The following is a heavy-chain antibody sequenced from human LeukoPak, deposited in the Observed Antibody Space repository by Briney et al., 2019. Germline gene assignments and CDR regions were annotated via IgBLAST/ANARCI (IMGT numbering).Heavy chain of an antibody. D-gene: IGHD5-24*01. Sequence: VASVKVSCKASGGTFSSYAISWVRQAPGQGLEWMGGIIPIFGTANYAQKFQGRVTITTDESTSTAYMELSSLRSEDTAVYYCANGARDGYNIDAFDIWGQGTMVTVSS. J-gene: IGHJ3*02. CDR1: GGTFSSYA. V-gene: IGHV1-69*05. CDR3: ANGARDGYNIDAFDI. CDR2: IIPIFGTA.